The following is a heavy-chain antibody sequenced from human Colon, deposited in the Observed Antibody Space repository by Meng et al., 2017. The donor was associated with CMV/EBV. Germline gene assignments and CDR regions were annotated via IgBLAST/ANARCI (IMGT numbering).Heavy chain of an antibody. V-gene: IGHV1-18*01. J-gene: IGHJ5*02. Sequence: QVQLMQAGAEVKKPGASVMVSCKASGYTFTSYGITWVRQAPGQGLEWLGWISAYNANTNYAERFEGRVTMTTDTDTSTVFMELRSLTSDDTAEYYCARGEGYYDRWGQGTLVTVSS. CDR3: ARGEGYYDR. D-gene: IGHD5-24*01. CDR2: ISAYNANT. CDR1: GYTFTSYG.